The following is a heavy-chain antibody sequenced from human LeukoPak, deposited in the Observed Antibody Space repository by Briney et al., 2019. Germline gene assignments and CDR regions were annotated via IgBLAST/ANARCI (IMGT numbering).Heavy chain of an antibody. Sequence: QPGGSLRLSCAASGFTFSNYAMTRVRQAPGKGLEWVSVISASGGGTYYADSVKGRFTISRDNSKNTLYLQMNSPRAEDTAVYYCAINWNIDYWGQGTLVTVSS. V-gene: IGHV3-23*01. D-gene: IGHD1/OR15-1a*01. CDR3: AINWNIDY. CDR1: GFTFSNYA. CDR2: ISASGGGT. J-gene: IGHJ4*02.